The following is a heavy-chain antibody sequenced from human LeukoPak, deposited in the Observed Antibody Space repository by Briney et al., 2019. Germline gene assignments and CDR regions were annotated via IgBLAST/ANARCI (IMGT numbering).Heavy chain of an antibody. J-gene: IGHJ4*01. D-gene: IGHD3-10*01. V-gene: IGHV3-72*01. Sequence: GGSLRLSCAASGFTFSDYGMHWVRQAPGKGLEWVGRSRDKGNSYTTAYAASVRGRFTISRDDSKNSLYLQMNSLKIEDTAVYYCTKLARAPRDFDYWGQGTLVTVSS. CDR1: GFTFSDYG. CDR2: SRDKGNSYTT. CDR3: TKLARAPRDFDY.